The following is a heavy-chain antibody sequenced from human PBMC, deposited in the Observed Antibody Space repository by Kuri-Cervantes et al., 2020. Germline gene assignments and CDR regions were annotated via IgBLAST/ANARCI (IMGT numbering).Heavy chain of an antibody. Sequence: GGSLRLSCAASGFTFSSYSMNWVRQAPGKGLEWVSSISSSSSYIYYVDSVKGRFTISRDNAKNSLYLQMNSLRAEDTAVYYCARGPRVVVVPAADSWFDPWGQGTLVTVSS. D-gene: IGHD2-2*01. V-gene: IGHV3-21*01. J-gene: IGHJ5*02. CDR2: ISSSSSYI. CDR1: GFTFSSYS. CDR3: ARGPRVVVVPAADSWFDP.